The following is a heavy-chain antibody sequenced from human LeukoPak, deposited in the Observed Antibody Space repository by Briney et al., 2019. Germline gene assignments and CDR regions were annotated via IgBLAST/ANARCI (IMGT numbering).Heavy chain of an antibody. V-gene: IGHV3-48*01. CDR3: ARVFRPSLTVFIIRGAFDI. CDR2: IDARSGIT. Sequence: PGGSLRLSCAASGFTFTIFGLNWVRQAPGKGPEWVSYIDARSGITYYADSVQGRFTLSRDNARESVFLQMDSLRVDDTAVYYCARVFRPSLTVFIIRGAFDIWGQGTMVTVSS. CDR1: GFTFTIFG. J-gene: IGHJ3*02. D-gene: IGHD3-3*01.